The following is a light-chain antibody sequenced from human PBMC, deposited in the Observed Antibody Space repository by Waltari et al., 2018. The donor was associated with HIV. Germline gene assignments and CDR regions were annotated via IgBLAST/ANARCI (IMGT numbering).Light chain of an antibody. J-gene: IGLJ2*01. CDR1: SSNIGTHY. V-gene: IGLV1-51*01. CDR2: DKN. Sequence: QSVLTQPPSVSAAPGQKVTLSCSGSSSNIGTHYVSWYQPLPGTAPKLLIYDKNKRTAGIPDRCSGSKSGTSATLGITGLQTGDEADYYCGTWDSSLSAVVFGGGTKLTVL. CDR3: GTWDSSLSAVV.